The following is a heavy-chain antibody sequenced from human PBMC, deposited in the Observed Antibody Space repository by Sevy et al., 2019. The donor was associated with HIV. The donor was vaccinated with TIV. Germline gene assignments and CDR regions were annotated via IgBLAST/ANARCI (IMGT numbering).Heavy chain of an antibody. CDR2: INPNSGGT. J-gene: IGHJ4*02. CDR1: GYTFTGYY. CDR3: ARVGSIAAAGTSFFDY. Sequence: ASVKVSCKASGYTFTGYYMHWVRQAPGQGLEWIGWINPNSGGTNYAQKFQGRVTMTRDTSISTAYMELSRLRSDDTAVYYCARVGSIAAAGTSFFDYWGQGTLVTVSS. D-gene: IGHD6-13*01. V-gene: IGHV1-2*02.